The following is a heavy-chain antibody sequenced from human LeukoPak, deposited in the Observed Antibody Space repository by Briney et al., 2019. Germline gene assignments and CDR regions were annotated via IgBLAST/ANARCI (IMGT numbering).Heavy chain of an antibody. V-gene: IGHV1-8*01. CDR3: ARERPTHFDY. CDR2: MNPNSGNT. CDR1: GYTFTSYD. Sequence: ASVKVSCKASGYTFTSYDINWVRQATGQGLEWMGWMNPNSGNTGDAQKFQGRVTMTRNTSISTAYMELSSLRSEDTAVYYCARERPTHFDYWGQGTLVTVSS. J-gene: IGHJ4*02.